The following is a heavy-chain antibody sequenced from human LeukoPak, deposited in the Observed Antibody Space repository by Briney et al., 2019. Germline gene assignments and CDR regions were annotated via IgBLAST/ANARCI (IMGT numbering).Heavy chain of an antibody. V-gene: IGHV4-61*08. J-gene: IGHJ2*01. D-gene: IGHD3-10*01. CDR1: GGSISSGGYS. CDR2: IYYSGST. Sequence: PSETLSLTCAVSGGSISSGGYSWSWIRQPPGKGLEGIGYIYYSGSTNYNPSLKSRVTISVDTSKNQFSLKLSSVTAADTAVYYCARHRITILNRYFDLWGRGTLVTVSS. CDR3: ARHRITILNRYFDL.